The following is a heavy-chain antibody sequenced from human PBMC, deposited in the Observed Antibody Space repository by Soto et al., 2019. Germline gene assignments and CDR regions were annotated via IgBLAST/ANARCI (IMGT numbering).Heavy chain of an antibody. CDR1: GGSFSGYY. V-gene: IGHV4-34*01. D-gene: IGHD3-10*01. CDR2: INHSGST. J-gene: IGHJ4*02. Sequence: QVQLQQWGAGLLKPSETLSLTCAVYGGSFSGYYWSWIRQPPGKGLEWIGEINHSGSTNYNPSLKSRVTISVDTSKNQFSLRLSSVTAADTAGYYCARARYGSGSYYIVGSGWYRVFDYWGQGTLVTVSS. CDR3: ARARYGSGSYYIVGSGWYRVFDY.